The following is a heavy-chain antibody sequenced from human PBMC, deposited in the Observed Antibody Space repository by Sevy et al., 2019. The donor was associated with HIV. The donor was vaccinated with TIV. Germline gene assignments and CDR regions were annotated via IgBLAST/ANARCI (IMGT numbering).Heavy chain of an antibody. CDR2: INTNTGNP. Sequence: ASVKVSCKASGYTFTSYAMNWVRQAPGQGLEWMGWINTNTGNPTYVQGFTGRFVFSLDTSVSTAYLQISSLKAEDTAVYYCARDVRRGYCSSTSCANYYYYGMDVWGQGTTVTVSS. J-gene: IGHJ6*02. CDR1: GYTFTSYA. V-gene: IGHV7-4-1*02. CDR3: ARDVRRGYCSSTSCANYYYYGMDV. D-gene: IGHD2-2*01.